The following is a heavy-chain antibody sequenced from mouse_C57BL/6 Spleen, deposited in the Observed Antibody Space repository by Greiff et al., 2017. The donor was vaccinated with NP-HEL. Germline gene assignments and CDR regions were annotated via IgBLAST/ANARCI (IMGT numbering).Heavy chain of an antibody. D-gene: IGHD1-1*01. CDR2: INPYNGAP. Sequence: VQLQQSGPELVKPGASVQISCQASGSSFPGYFMHWVKPSHGKSLEWIGRINPYNGAPFYNQKFKGKATLTVDKSSSTAHMELLSLTSEDVAVYYCARTADYGSSYHYYAMDYWGQGTSVTVSS. CDR1: GSSFPGYF. V-gene: IGHV1-37*01. J-gene: IGHJ4*01. CDR3: ARTADYGSSYHYYAMDY.